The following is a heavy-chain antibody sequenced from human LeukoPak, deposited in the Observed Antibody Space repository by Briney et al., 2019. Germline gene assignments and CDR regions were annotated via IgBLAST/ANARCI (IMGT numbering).Heavy chain of an antibody. CDR2: IYSSGST. Sequence: SETLSLTCTVSGDSFSSDNYYWSWIRQPAGRGLEWIGRIYSSGSTNYNPSLKSRVTISVDTSKSQFSLKLTSVSAADTAMYYCARDYCRGGSCYFDYWGQGTLVTVSS. D-gene: IGHD2-15*01. CDR1: GDSFSSDNYY. CDR3: ARDYCRGGSCYFDY. V-gene: IGHV4-61*02. J-gene: IGHJ4*02.